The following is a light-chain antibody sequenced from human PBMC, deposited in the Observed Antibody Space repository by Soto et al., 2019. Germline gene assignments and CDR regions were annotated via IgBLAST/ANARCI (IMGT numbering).Light chain of an antibody. CDR2: GAS. V-gene: IGKV3-15*01. J-gene: IGKJ4*01. CDR3: QQYNTWPLT. CDR1: QSVDIN. Sequence: EIVLTQSPATLSVSPGERVTLSCRASQSVDINLAWYQQKPGQAPRLLIYGASTRATDMPGRFSGRGSGTEFTPTINSLQSEDFAVYYCQQYNTWPLTFGGGTKVDIK.